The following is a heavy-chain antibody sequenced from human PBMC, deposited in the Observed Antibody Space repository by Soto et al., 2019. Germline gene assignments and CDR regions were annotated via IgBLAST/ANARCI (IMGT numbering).Heavy chain of an antibody. CDR3: ARGHEYGGNSDAFDI. V-gene: IGHV1-69*14. Sequence: QVQLVQSGAEVKKPGSSVKVSCKASGGTFSTSSINWVRQAPGQRPEGLGNILSIFGTADYAQKFQVRVTISANKSTNTAYMELRSLFSGDTAVYYCARGHEYGGNSDAFDIWGQGTVVTVSS. CDR2: ILSIFGTA. D-gene: IGHD4-17*01. CDR1: GGTFSTSS. J-gene: IGHJ3*02.